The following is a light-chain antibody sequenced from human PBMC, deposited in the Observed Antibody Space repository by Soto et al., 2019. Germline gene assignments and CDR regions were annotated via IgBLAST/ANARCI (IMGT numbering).Light chain of an antibody. Sequence: EIVLTQSPATLSLSPGERATLSCRASQSVSSSYLAWYQQKPGQAPRLLIYGASSRATGIPDRFSGSGSGTDFTLTISRLEPEDFAVYYCQQYGSSPETCGQGTKGDIK. CDR1: QSVSSSY. V-gene: IGKV3-20*01. CDR3: QQYGSSPET. CDR2: GAS. J-gene: IGKJ1*01.